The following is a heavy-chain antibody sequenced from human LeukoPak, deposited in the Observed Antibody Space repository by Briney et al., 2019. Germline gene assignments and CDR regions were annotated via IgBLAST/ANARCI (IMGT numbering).Heavy chain of an antibody. D-gene: IGHD5-24*01. Sequence: SVKVSCKASGGTFSSYAISWVRQAPGQGLEWMGGIIPIFGTANYAQKFQGRVTITADESTSTAYMGLSSLRSEDTAVYYCARAGRDGYNGDYWGQGTLVTVSS. CDR2: IIPIFGTA. J-gene: IGHJ4*02. CDR1: GGTFSSYA. CDR3: ARAGRDGYNGDY. V-gene: IGHV1-69*13.